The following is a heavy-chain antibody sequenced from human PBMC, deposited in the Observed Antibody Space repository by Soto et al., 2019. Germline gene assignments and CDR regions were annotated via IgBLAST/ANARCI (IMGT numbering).Heavy chain of an antibody. V-gene: IGHV4-30-4*01. D-gene: IGHD6-13*01. CDR1: GGSISSGDYY. CDR2: IYYSGST. CDR3: ARVRTGSSWYPPWFDP. Sequence: SETLSLTCTVSGGSISSGDYYWSWIRQPPGKGLEWIGYIYYSGSTYYNPSLKSRVTISVDTSKNQFSLKLSSVTAADTAVYYCARVRTGSSWYPPWFDPWGQGTLVTVSS. J-gene: IGHJ5*02.